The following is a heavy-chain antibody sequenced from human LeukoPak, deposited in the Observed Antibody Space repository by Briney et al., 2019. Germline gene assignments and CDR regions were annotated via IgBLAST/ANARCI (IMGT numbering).Heavy chain of an antibody. D-gene: IGHD1-26*01. CDR1: GYTFTGYY. CDR2: INPNSGGT. V-gene: IGHV1-2*02. Sequence: ASVKVSCKASGYTFTGYYMHCVRQAPGQGLEWIGWINPNSGGTNYAQKFQGRVTMTRDTSISTAYMELSRLRSDDTAVYYCARSGSIVGATEPYWGQGTLVTVSS. J-gene: IGHJ4*02. CDR3: ARSGSIVGATEPY.